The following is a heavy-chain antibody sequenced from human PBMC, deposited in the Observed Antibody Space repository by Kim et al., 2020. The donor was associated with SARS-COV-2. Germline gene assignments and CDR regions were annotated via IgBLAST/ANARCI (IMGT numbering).Heavy chain of an antibody. CDR3: ARGFTGYYDY. J-gene: IGHJ4*02. Sequence: ASVKVSCKASGYTFTSFSIHWVRQAPGQRLEWMGRINTGNANTQYSQKFQGRVTITRDTSASTAYMELSSLRSEDTAVYYCARGFTGYYDYWGQGALVTVSS. D-gene: IGHD2-8*02. CDR2: INTGNANT. V-gene: IGHV1-3*04. CDR1: GYTFTSFS.